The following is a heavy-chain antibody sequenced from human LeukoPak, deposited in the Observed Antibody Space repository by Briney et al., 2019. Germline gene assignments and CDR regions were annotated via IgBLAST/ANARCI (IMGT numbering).Heavy chain of an antibody. CDR3: ARGVRDYGDYYYYYGMDV. CDR1: GGSISSYY. Sequence: PSETLSLTCTVSGGSISSYYWSWIRQPPGKGLEWIGYIYYSGSTNYNPSLKSRVTISVDTSKNQFSLKLSSVTAADTAVYYCARGVRDYGDYYYYYGMDVWGQGTTVTVSS. D-gene: IGHD4-17*01. CDR2: IYYSGST. J-gene: IGHJ6*02. V-gene: IGHV4-59*01.